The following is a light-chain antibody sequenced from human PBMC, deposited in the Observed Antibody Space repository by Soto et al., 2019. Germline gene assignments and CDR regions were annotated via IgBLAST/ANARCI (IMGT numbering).Light chain of an antibody. CDR1: QGITKD. CDR2: DAS. CDR3: QQYDNLPFT. J-gene: IGKJ2*01. V-gene: IGKV1-33*01. Sequence: DIQMTQSPSSLSASVGDRVTITCQASQGITKDLNWYQQKPGKAPKLLIYDASNLETGVPSRFSGSGSGTDFTFTISSLQPEDIATYYCQQYDNLPFTFGPGTKLEIK.